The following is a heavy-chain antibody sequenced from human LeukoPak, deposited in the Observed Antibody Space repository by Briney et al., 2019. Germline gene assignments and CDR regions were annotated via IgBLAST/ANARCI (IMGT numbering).Heavy chain of an antibody. J-gene: IGHJ6*03. Sequence: SETLSLTCTVSGGSLKNIVYYWGWISQPSGKGLDWIGSVFYSGTTHFNACLQSRVTISVDTSKNQFSLKLTSVTAADTAVYYCASRPSFYDDHSPSYYSYMDVWGKGTTVTVSS. V-gene: IGHV4-39*01. CDR1: GGSLKNIVYY. CDR3: ASRPSFYDDHSPSYYSYMDV. D-gene: IGHD5/OR15-5a*01. CDR2: VFYSGTT.